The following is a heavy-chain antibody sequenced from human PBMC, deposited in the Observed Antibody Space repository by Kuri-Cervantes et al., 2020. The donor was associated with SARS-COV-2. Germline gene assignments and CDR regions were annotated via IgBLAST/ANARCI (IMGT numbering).Heavy chain of an antibody. D-gene: IGHD2-21*01. V-gene: IGHV3-48*02. CDR3: ASEPLWGFDAFDI. CDR1: GFTFSSYS. J-gene: IGHJ3*02. Sequence: LSLTCAASGFTFSSYSMNWVRQAPGKGLEWVSYISSSSSTIYYADSVKGRFTISRDNAKNSLYLQMNSLRDEDTAVYYCASEPLWGFDAFDIWGQGTMVTVSS. CDR2: ISSSSSTI.